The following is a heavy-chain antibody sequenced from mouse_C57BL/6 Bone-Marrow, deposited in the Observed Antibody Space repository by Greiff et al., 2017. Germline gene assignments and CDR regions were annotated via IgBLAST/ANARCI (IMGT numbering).Heavy chain of an antibody. V-gene: IGHV1-50*01. Sequence: QVQLQQPGAELVKPGASVKLSCKASGYTFTSYWMQWVKQRPGQGLEWFGEIDPSDSYTNYNQKFKGKATLTADKSSSTAYMQLSSLTSEDSAVYYCAWGYYYGSSPWYFDVWGTGTTVTGAS. CDR1: GYTFTSYW. D-gene: IGHD1-1*01. CDR3: AWGYYYGSSPWYFDV. J-gene: IGHJ1*03. CDR2: IDPSDSYT.